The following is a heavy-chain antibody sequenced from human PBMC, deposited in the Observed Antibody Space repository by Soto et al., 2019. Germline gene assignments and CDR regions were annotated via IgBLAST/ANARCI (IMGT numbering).Heavy chain of an antibody. D-gene: IGHD3-22*01. CDR3: ARGRSSGHNWFDP. J-gene: IGHJ5*02. V-gene: IGHV4-34*01. CDR2: INHSGST. CDR1: GGSFSGYY. Sequence: SETLSLTCAVYGGSFSGYYWSWIRQPPGKGLEWIGEINHSGSTNYNPCLKSRVTISVDTSKNQFSLKLSSVTAADTAVYYCARGRSSGHNWFDPWGQETLVTVSS.